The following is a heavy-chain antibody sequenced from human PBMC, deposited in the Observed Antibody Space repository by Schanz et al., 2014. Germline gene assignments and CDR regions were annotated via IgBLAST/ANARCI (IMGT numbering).Heavy chain of an antibody. J-gene: IGHJ4*02. CDR1: GFTFSSYG. CDR2: IWNDENNK. CDR3: ARAHGNSWYGKGLDY. V-gene: IGHV3-33*01. D-gene: IGHD6-13*01. Sequence: QVQLVESGGGVVQFGRSLRLSCVASGFTFSSYGMHWVRQAPGKGLEWVAVIWNDENNKYYADSVKGRFTMSRENSKNTLYLQMNSLRAEDTAVYYCARAHGNSWYGKGLDYWGQGTQVTVSS.